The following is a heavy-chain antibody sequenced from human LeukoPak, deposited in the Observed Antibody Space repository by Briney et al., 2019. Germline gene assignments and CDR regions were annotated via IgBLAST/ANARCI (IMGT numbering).Heavy chain of an antibody. V-gene: IGHV4-59*01. Sequence: PSETLSLTCTVAGGSISRDYWGWIRQPPGKGLEWIGYIYYIGSTNYNPSLKSRVTISVDTSKHQFSLKLRSVTAADTAVYYCARDLRYGGPFDYWGQGTLVTVSS. CDR2: IYYIGST. CDR1: GGSISRDY. J-gene: IGHJ4*02. D-gene: IGHD3-16*01. CDR3: ARDLRYGGPFDY.